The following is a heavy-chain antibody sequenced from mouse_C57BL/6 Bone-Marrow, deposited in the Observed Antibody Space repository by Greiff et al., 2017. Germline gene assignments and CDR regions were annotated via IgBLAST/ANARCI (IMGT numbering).Heavy chain of an antibody. V-gene: IGHV5-17*01. Sequence: EVQVVESGGGLVKPGGSLKLSCAASGFTFSDYGMHWVRQAPEKGLEWVAYISSGSSTIYYADTVKGRFTISRDNAKNTLFLQMTSLRSEDTAMYYCARRDYGSSYLYYFDYWGQGTTLTVSS. J-gene: IGHJ2*01. CDR2: ISSGSSTI. CDR1: GFTFSDYG. D-gene: IGHD1-1*01. CDR3: ARRDYGSSYLYYFDY.